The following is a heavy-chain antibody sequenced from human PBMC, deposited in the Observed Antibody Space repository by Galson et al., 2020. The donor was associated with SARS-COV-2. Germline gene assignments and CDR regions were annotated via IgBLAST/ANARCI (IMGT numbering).Heavy chain of an antibody. CDR3: ARGNLYDFWSGYYIDY. V-gene: IGHV4-34*01. CDR2: INHSGST. D-gene: IGHD3-3*01. Sequence: SETLSLTCAVYGGSFSGYYWSWLRQPPGKGLEWIGEINHSGSTNYNPSLKSRVTISVDTSKNQFSLKLSSVTAADTAVYYCARGNLYDFWSGYYIDYWGQGTLVTVSS. CDR1: GGSFSGYY. J-gene: IGHJ4*02.